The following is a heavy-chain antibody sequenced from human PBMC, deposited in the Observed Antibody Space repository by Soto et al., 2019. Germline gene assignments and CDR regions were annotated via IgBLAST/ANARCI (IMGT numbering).Heavy chain of an antibody. D-gene: IGHD6-19*01. CDR1: GYTFTSYA. V-gene: IGHV1-3*01. CDR2: INAGNGNT. Sequence: QVQLVQSGAEVKKPGASVKVSCKASGYTFTSYAMHWVRQAPGQRLEWMGWINAGNGNTKYSQKFQGRVTITRDTSASTAYMELSSLSSEDTAVYYCARDLGSSGWYSDDYWGQGTLVTVSS. CDR3: ARDLGSSGWYSDDY. J-gene: IGHJ4*02.